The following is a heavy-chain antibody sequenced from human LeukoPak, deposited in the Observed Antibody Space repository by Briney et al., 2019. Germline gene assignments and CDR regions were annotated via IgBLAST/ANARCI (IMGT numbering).Heavy chain of an antibody. CDR3: AKDFSSGLFDY. Sequence: PGGSLRLSCAASGFTFSSFAMSRVRQTPGKGLEWVSTISHDGGSTYFADSVKGRFTISRDNSKSTLYLQMNSLRAEETALYFCAKDFSSGLFDYWGQGTLVAVSS. CDR2: ISHDGGST. D-gene: IGHD6-19*01. J-gene: IGHJ4*02. CDR1: GFTFSSFA. V-gene: IGHV3-23*01.